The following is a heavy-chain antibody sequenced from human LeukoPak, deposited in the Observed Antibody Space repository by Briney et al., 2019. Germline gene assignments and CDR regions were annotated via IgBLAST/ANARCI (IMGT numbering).Heavy chain of an antibody. V-gene: IGHV4-39*07. J-gene: IGHJ4*02. CDR1: GGSISSSSYY. D-gene: IGHD3-22*01. CDR3: ARSTREYYYDSSGYYFDY. CDR2: IYYSGST. Sequence: PSGTLSLTCAVSGGSISSSSYYWGWIRQPPGKGLEWIGSIYYSGSTYYNPSLKSRVTISVDTSKNQFSPKLSSVTAADTAVYYCARSTREYYYDSSGYYFDYWGQGTLVTVSS.